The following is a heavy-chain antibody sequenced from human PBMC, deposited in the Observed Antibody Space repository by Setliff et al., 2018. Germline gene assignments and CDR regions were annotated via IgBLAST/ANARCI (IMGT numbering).Heavy chain of an antibody. J-gene: IGHJ4*01. CDR3: RFWSGYYKNDF. D-gene: IGHD6-25*01. V-gene: IGHV4-34*01. CDR1: GDSFSDYY. CDR2: VNHRGET. Sequence: PSETLSLTCAVYGDSFSDYYWGWLRQPPGKGLEWIEEVNHRGETNYSPSLRGRVTMTVDAARKQLSLKISSMTAADAGVYYCRFWSGYYKNDFWGHGTLVTVSS.